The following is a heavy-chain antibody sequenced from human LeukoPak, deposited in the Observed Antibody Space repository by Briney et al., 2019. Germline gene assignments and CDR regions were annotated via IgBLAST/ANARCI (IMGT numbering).Heavy chain of an antibody. Sequence: ASVRVSCKASGYTFTGYYMHWVRQAPGQGLEWMGWINPNSGGTNYAQKFQGRVTMTRDTSISTAYMELSRLRSDDTAVYYCARLGVDTKPTDYWGQGTLVTVSS. D-gene: IGHD5-18*01. J-gene: IGHJ4*02. CDR3: ARLGVDTKPTDY. CDR1: GYTFTGYY. V-gene: IGHV1-2*02. CDR2: INPNSGGT.